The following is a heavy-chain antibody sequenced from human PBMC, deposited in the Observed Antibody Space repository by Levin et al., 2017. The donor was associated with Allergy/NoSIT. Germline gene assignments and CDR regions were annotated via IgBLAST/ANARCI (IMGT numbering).Heavy chain of an antibody. V-gene: IGHV2-5*02. CDR3: AHKGGGLTGYYATFFFDY. D-gene: IGHD3-9*01. Sequence: SGPTLVKPTQTLTLTCTVSGFSVSADGVGVGWIRQPPGKALEWLALIYWDDDKRYSPSLKCRLTITTDTSKNQVVLTLTNMDPVDTATYYCAHKGGGLTGYYATFFFDYWGQGTLVTVSS. J-gene: IGHJ4*02. CDR1: GFSVSADGVG. CDR2: IYWDDDK.